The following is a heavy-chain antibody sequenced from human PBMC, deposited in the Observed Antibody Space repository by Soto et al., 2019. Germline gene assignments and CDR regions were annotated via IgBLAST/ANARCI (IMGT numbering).Heavy chain of an antibody. CDR1: GGSISSSSYY. J-gene: IGHJ6*02. CDR3: ARGTISERYRSAGGGMDV. Sequence: SETLSLTCTVSGGSISSSSYYWGWIRQPPGKGLEWIGSIYYSGSTYYNPSLKSRVTISVDTSKNQFSLKLSSVTAADTAVYYCARGTISERYRSAGGGMDVWGQGTTVTVSS. D-gene: IGHD1-1*01. V-gene: IGHV4-39*01. CDR2: IYYSGST.